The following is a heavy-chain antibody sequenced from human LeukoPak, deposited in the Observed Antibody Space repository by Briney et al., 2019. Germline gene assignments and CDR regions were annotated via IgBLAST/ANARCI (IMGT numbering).Heavy chain of an antibody. CDR1: GGTFSSYA. V-gene: IGHV1-69*13. D-gene: IGHD2-8*01. CDR3: ATSVWPPYYYYYYMDV. Sequence: ASVKVSCKASGGTFSSYAISWVRQAPGQGLGWMGGIIPIFGTANYAQKFQGRVTITADESTSTAYMGLSSLRSEDTAVYYCATSVWPPYYYYYYMDVWGKGTTVTVSS. CDR2: IIPIFGTA. J-gene: IGHJ6*03.